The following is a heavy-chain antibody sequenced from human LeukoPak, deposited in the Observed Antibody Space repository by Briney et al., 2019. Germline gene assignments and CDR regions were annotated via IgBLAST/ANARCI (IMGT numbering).Heavy chain of an antibody. CDR1: GFTFSSYA. CDR2: ISYDGSNK. CDR3: ARAEVPYYYYYYMDV. V-gene: IGHV3-30*04. Sequence: GGSLRLSCAASGFTFSSYAMHWVRQAPGKGLEWVAVISYDGSNKYYADSVKGRFTISRDNSKNTLYLQMNSLRAEDTAVYYCARAEVPYYYYYYMDVWGKGTTVTVSS. J-gene: IGHJ6*03.